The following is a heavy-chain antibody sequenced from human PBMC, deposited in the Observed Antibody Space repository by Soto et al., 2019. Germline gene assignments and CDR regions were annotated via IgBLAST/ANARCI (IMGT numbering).Heavy chain of an antibody. D-gene: IGHD3-10*01. CDR3: ARDATMVRGVITVYYYYGMDV. Sequence: QVQLVESGGGVVQPGRSLRLSCAASGFTFSSYAMHWVRQAPGKGLEWVAVISYDGSNKYYADSVKGRFTISRDNSKNTLYLQMNSLRAEDTAVYYCARDATMVRGVITVYYYYGMDVWGQGTTVTVSS. CDR2: ISYDGSNK. CDR1: GFTFSSYA. J-gene: IGHJ6*02. V-gene: IGHV3-30-3*01.